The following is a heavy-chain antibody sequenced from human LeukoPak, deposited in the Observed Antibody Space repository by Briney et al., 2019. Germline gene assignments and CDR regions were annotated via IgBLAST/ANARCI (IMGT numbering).Heavy chain of an antibody. J-gene: IGHJ1*01. V-gene: IGHV3-23*01. CDR3: AKDKSYGPAEYFQH. CDR1: GFTFSSHA. CDR2: ISGSDGRL. D-gene: IGHD5-18*01. Sequence: PGGSLRLSCGASGFTFSSHAMSWVRQAPGKGLEWVSAISGSDGRLFYADAVKGRFTISRDNSKNTLYLQMNSLRAEDTAVYYCAKDKSYGPAEYFQHWGQGTLVTVSS.